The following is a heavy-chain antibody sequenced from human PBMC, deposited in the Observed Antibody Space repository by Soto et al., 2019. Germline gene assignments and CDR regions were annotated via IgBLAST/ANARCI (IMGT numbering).Heavy chain of an antibody. V-gene: IGHV3-73*01. CDR2: SRSKANSYAT. D-gene: IGHD3-3*01. J-gene: IGHJ4*02. Sequence: EVQLVESGGGLVQPGGTLKLSCADSGFTFSGSAMHWVRQASGNGLYWVGRSRSKANSYATAYAASVKGRFTISRDESKITAYLLLNSLQTEDTALYYCTSLELVPSKALTIFGVVRASWGQGTLVNVSS. CDR3: TSLELVPSKALTIFGVVRAS. CDR1: GFTFSGSA.